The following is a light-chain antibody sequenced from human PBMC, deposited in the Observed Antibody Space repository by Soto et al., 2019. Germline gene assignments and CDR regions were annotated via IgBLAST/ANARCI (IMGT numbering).Light chain of an antibody. V-gene: IGLV2-14*01. CDR1: SSDVGGHNS. CDR3: SSFTSSVTYV. Sequence: ALTQPASVSGSPGQSITISCTGTSSDVGGHNSVSWYRQDPGKAPKLMIYDVSNRPSGVSDRFSGSKSGNTASLTISGLQIEDEADYYCSSFTSSVTYVFGTGTKVTVL. CDR2: DVS. J-gene: IGLJ1*01.